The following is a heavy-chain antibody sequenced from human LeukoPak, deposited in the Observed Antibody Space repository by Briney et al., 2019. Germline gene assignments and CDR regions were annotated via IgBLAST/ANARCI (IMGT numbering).Heavy chain of an antibody. Sequence: ASVKVSCKASGYTFTGYYMHWVRQAPGQGLEGMGWINPNSGGTNYAQKFQGRVTMTRDTSISTAYMELSRLRSDDTAVYYCATEDLYGSGSYYWFDPWGQGTLVTVSS. CDR2: INPNSGGT. J-gene: IGHJ5*02. V-gene: IGHV1-2*02. CDR3: ATEDLYGSGSYYWFDP. CDR1: GYTFTGYY. D-gene: IGHD3-10*01.